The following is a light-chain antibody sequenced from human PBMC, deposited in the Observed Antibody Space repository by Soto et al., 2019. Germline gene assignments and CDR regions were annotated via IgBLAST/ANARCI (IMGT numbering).Light chain of an antibody. CDR3: QQFSSYPLT. J-gene: IGKJ4*01. V-gene: IGKV3-20*01. CDR1: QTVRNNY. CDR2: DAS. Sequence: EFAMTQSPGTLCLFPGERATLSGRASQTVRNNYLAWYQQKPGQAPRLLIYDASSRATGIPDRFSGGGSGTDFTLTISRLEPEDFAVYYCQQFSSYPLTFGGGTKVDIK.